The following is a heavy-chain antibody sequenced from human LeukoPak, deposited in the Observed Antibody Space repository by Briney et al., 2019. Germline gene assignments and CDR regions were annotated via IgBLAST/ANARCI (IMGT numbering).Heavy chain of an antibody. V-gene: IGHV1-2*02. D-gene: IGHD3-22*01. CDR1: GYTFTDYS. CDR3: ARITYYYDSSAGTFDF. CDR2: INPNSGGT. J-gene: IGHJ4*02. Sequence: ASVKVSCKASGYTFTDYSMHWVRQAPGQGLEWMGWINPNSGGTNYAQKFQGRVTMTRDTSISTAYMELSRLRSDDTAVFYCARITYYYDSSAGTFDFWGQGTLVTVSS.